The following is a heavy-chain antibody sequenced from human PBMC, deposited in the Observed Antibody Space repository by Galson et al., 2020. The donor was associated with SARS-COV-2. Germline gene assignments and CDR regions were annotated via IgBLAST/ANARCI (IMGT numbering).Heavy chain of an antibody. D-gene: IGHD3-9*01. CDR2: INHSGST. CDR1: GGSFSGYY. CDR3: ARRKTYYYDILTTRAYYFDY. J-gene: IGHJ4*02. V-gene: IGHV4-34*01. Sequence: SQTLSLTCAVYGGSFSGYYWSWIRQPPGKGLEWIGEINHSGSTNYNPSLKSRVTIPVDTSKNQFSLKLSSVTAADTAVYYCARRKTYYYDILTTRAYYFDYWGRGTLATVSS.